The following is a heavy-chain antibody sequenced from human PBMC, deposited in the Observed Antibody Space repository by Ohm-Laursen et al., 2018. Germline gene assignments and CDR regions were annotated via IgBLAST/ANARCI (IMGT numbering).Heavy chain of an antibody. CDR1: GYSFSTYA. V-gene: IGHV1-18*01. CDR2: ISSYNGNT. J-gene: IGHJ4*02. D-gene: IGHD3-3*01. CDR3: ARDLRSGGPEDFWSGSTPTDY. Sequence: GSSVKVSCKASGYSFSTYAINWVRQAPGQGLEWMGWISSYNGNTKYAEKVQGRVTMTTDTSTSTAYMELRSLRSEDTAVYYCARDLRSGGPEDFWSGSTPTDYWGQGTLVTVSS.